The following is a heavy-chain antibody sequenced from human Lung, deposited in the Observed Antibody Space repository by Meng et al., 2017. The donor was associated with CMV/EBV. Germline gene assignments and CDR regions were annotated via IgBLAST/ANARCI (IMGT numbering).Heavy chain of an antibody. CDR3: AKQGARSVETTMVPYGEFDY. CDR1: GGPISSGDYY. Sequence: SETLSLXCIVSGGPISSGDYYWGWIRQSPGKALEWIGRVYYTGRADYSPSLKNRVTISVDTSRNQFSLNLHSVTAADTALYYCAKQGARSVETTMVPYGEFDYWGQGXLVTVSS. V-gene: IGHV4-39*01. CDR2: VYYTGRA. D-gene: IGHD5-18*01. J-gene: IGHJ4*02.